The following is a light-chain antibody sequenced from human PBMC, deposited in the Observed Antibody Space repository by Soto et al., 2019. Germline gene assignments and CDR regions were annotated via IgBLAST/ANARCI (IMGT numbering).Light chain of an antibody. V-gene: IGKV1-27*01. J-gene: IGKJ3*01. CDR2: AAS. CDR1: QGISNY. CDR3: QKYNSASLFT. Sequence: DIQMTQSPSSLSASVGDRVTITCRASQGISNYLAWYQQKPGKVPKLLIYAASTLQSGVPSRFSGSGSGTDFTLTISSLQPEDVATYYCQKYNSASLFTFVPGTKVDIK.